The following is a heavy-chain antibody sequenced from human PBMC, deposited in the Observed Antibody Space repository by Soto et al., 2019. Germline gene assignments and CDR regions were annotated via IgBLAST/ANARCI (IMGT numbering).Heavy chain of an antibody. CDR3: AREMGIAAAGTDYYYGMDV. D-gene: IGHD6-13*01. CDR2: INPNSGGT. V-gene: IGHV1-2*04. Sequence: EASVKVSCKASGYTFTGYYMHWVRQAPGQGLEWMGWINPNSGGTNYAQKFQGWVTMTRDTSISTAYMELSRLRSDDTAVYYCAREMGIAAAGTDYYYGMDVWGQGTTVTVSS. J-gene: IGHJ6*02. CDR1: GYTFTGYY.